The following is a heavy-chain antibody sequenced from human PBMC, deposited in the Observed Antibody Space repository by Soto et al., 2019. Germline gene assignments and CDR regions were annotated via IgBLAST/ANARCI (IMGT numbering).Heavy chain of an antibody. Sequence: QVQLVESGGGVVQPGRSLRLSCAASGFTFSSYAMHWVRQAPGKGLEWVAVISYDGSNKYYADSVKGRFTISRDNSKNTLYLQMNSLRAEDTAVYYCARDRHQSVDFWSGYCFGYWGQGTLVTVSS. CDR3: ARDRHQSVDFWSGYCFGY. CDR1: GFTFSSYA. CDR2: ISYDGSNK. J-gene: IGHJ4*02. V-gene: IGHV3-30-3*01. D-gene: IGHD3-3*01.